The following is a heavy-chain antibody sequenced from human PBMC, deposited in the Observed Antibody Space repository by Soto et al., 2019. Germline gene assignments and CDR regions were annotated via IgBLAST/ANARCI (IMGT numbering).Heavy chain of an antibody. CDR1: GGSISGYY. CDR3: ASGYYDILTGRDTKYYFDY. V-gene: IGHV4-59*08. Sequence: SETLSLTCTISGGSISGYYWTWIRQSPGKGLEYIGYVYNGNTNYNPSLNSRVTISVDTSKNQFSLKLSSVTAEDTAVYYCASGYYDILTGRDTKYYFDYWGQGALVTVSS. J-gene: IGHJ4*02. D-gene: IGHD3-9*01. CDR2: VYNGNT.